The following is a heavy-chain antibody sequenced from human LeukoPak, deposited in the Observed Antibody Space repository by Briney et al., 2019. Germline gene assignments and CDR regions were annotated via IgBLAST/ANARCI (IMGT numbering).Heavy chain of an antibody. CDR1: GGTFSSYA. Sequence: GASVKVSCKASGGTFSSYAISWVRQAPGQGLEWMGGIIPIFGTANYAQKFQGRVTITTDESTSTAYMELSSLRSEDTAVYSCARGGLGSWTFDSWGQGTLVTVSS. D-gene: IGHD1-26*01. V-gene: IGHV1-69*05. CDR3: ARGGLGSWTFDS. J-gene: IGHJ4*02. CDR2: IIPIFGTA.